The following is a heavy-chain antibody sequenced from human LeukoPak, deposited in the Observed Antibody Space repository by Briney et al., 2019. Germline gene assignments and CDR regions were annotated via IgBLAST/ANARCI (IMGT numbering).Heavy chain of an antibody. V-gene: IGHV1-69*13. Sequence: SVKVSCKASGGSFSNYAISWVRQAPGQGLEWMGGIVPILSTTNYARKFQGRVTMTAGESTSTAYMELSSLRSEDTAVYYCARSVPPYYDFWSGYYMGYGMDVWGQGTTVTVSS. CDR2: IVPILSTT. J-gene: IGHJ6*02. CDR1: GGSFSNYA. CDR3: ARSVPPYYDFWSGYYMGYGMDV. D-gene: IGHD3-3*01.